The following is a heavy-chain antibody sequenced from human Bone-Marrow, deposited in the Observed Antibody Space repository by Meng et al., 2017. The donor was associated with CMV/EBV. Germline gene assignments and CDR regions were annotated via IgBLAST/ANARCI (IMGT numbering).Heavy chain of an antibody. V-gene: IGHV3-21*01. J-gene: IGHJ6*01. CDR1: GFTFSSYS. CDR2: ISSSSSYI. CDR3: ARIRIAARPFGYYYYGMDV. Sequence: GGSLRLSCAASGFTFSSYSMNWVRQAPGKGLEWVSSISSSSSYIYYADSVKGRFTISRDNAKNSLYLQMNSLRAEDTAVYYCARIRIAARPFGYYYYGMDVWGQGNTVNGAS. D-gene: IGHD6-6*01.